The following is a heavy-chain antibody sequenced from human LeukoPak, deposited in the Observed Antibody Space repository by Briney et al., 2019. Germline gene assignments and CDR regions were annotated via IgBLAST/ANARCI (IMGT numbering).Heavy chain of an antibody. CDR2: MFPDGGT. V-gene: IGHV3-53*01. CDR3: ARTNPVYGDYDY. CDR1: GFSVNDNY. J-gene: IGHJ4*02. D-gene: IGHD4-17*01. Sequence: GGSLRLSCAVSGFSVNDNYMSWVRQAPGKGLQWVSVMFPDGGTHYADSVKGRFTISRDLARNTLLLQMHSLRADDTAVHYCARTNPVYGDYDYWGQGTLVTVPS.